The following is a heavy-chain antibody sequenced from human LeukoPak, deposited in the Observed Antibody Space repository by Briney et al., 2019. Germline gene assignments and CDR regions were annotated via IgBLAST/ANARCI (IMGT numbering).Heavy chain of an antibody. CDR3: ARGDYYDSSGYAPYYFDF. J-gene: IGHJ4*02. CDR1: GFTFSSYA. CDR2: ISFDGSNK. Sequence: GRSLRLSCAASGFTFSSYAMHWVRQAPGKGLEWVAVISFDGSNKYYADSVKGRFTISRGNSKNTLYLQMNSLRAEDTAVYYCARGDYYDSSGYAPYYFDFWGQGTLVTVSS. D-gene: IGHD3-22*01. V-gene: IGHV3-30-3*01.